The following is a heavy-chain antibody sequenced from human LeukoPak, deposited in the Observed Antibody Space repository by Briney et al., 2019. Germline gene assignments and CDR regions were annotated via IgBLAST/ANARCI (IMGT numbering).Heavy chain of an antibody. D-gene: IGHD3-3*01. CDR2: IYYSGKT. V-gene: IGHV4-59*01. CDR1: GVSISSYY. Sequence: SETLSLTCSVSGVSISSYYWSWIRQPPGKGLEWIGYIYYSGKTNFNPSLKSRVTRSVDTSKNQFSLKLSSVTAADAAVYYCARTDFWSGYAGSPGGALDYWGQGTLASVSS. J-gene: IGHJ4*02. CDR3: ARTDFWSGYAGSPGGALDY.